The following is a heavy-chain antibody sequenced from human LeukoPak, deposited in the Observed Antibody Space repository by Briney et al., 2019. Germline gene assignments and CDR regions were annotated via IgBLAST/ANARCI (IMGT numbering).Heavy chain of an antibody. J-gene: IGHJ3*02. CDR3: ARLDLFTFAFHI. CDR2: IFSNDEK. D-gene: IGHD3/OR15-3a*01. CDR1: GFSLSNARMG. V-gene: IGHV2-26*01. Sequence: GSGRTLVNPTETVTLTCTVSGFSLSNARMGVSWIRQPPGKALEWLAHIFSNDEKSYSTSLKSRLTISKDTSKSQVVLTMPNMDPVDTATYYCARLDLFTFAFHIWVQGTMVTVSS.